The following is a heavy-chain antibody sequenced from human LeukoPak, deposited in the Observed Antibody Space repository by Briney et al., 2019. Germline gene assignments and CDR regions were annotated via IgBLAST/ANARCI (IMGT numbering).Heavy chain of an antibody. V-gene: IGHV1-18*01. Sequence: GASVKVSCKASGYTFTSYGISWVRLAPGQGLEWMGWISAYNGNTNYAQKLQGRVTMTTDTSTSTAYMELRSLRSDDTAVYYCAREYFSRYYYDSSGPTLGYWGQGTLVTVSS. CDR3: AREYFSRYYYDSSGPTLGY. CDR2: ISAYNGNT. J-gene: IGHJ4*02. D-gene: IGHD3-22*01. CDR1: GYTFTSYG.